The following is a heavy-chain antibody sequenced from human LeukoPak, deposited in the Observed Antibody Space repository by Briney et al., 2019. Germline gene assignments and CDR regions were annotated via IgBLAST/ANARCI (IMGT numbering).Heavy chain of an antibody. V-gene: IGHV3-73*01. CDR2: IRSKADSYAT. CDR1: GFTFSDSG. D-gene: IGHD1-26*01. CDR3: ATFPSGSWSAY. J-gene: IGHJ4*02. Sequence: GGSLRLSCAASGFTFSDSGMHWVRQASGKGLEWVGHIRSKADSYATVYAASVKGRFTITRDDSENTACLQMNSLKTEDTAVYYCATFPSGSWSAYWGQGTLVTVSS.